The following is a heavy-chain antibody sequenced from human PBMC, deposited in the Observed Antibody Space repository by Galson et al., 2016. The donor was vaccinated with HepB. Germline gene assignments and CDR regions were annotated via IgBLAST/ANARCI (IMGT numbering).Heavy chain of an antibody. J-gene: IGHJ3*02. D-gene: IGHD3-3*01. CDR2: IYWDGDD. CDR3: ANRLDYSFWSGYYDAFDI. Sequence: PALVKPTQTLTLTCTCSGFSLSTSGVAVGWIRQPPGKALEWLALIYWDGDDRYSPALQNRLTIAKDTSKNQVVLTMTNMDPADTATYYCANRLDYSFWSGYYDAFDIWGPGTMVTVSS. V-gene: IGHV2-5*02. CDR1: GFSLSTSGVA.